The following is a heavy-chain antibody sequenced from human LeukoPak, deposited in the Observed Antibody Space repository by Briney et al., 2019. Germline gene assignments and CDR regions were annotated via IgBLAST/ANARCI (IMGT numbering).Heavy chain of an antibody. V-gene: IGHV3-21*01. CDR2: ISSSSSYI. Sequence: GGSLRLSCAASGFTFSSYSMNWVRQAPGKGLEWVSYISSSSSYIYYADSVKGRFTISRDNAKNSLYLQMNSLRAEDTAVYYCARGYDYGDYVGDFDYWGQGTLVTVSS. J-gene: IGHJ4*02. CDR1: GFTFSSYS. D-gene: IGHD4-17*01. CDR3: ARGYDYGDYVGDFDY.